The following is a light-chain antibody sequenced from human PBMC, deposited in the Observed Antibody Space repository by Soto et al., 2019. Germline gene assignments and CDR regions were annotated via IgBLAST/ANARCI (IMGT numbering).Light chain of an antibody. Sequence: IQLTQSPSASVGDRVTITCRASQSISSYLSWYQQRPGKAPKLLIYVASSLQSGVPSRLSGSGSGTDFTLTIRSLQPEDFATYYCQQSYSTPVFGQGTRLEIK. J-gene: IGKJ5*01. CDR3: QQSYSTPV. CDR2: VAS. V-gene: IGKV1-39*01. CDR1: QSISSY.